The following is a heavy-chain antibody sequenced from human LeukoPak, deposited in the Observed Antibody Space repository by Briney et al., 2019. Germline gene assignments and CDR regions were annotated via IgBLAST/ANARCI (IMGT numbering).Heavy chain of an antibody. CDR3: ARDRHCVNGVCHSPPGMDV. Sequence: PGGSLRLSCAASGFTFDDYGMSWVRQAPGKGLEWVSGINWNGGSTGYADSVKGRFTISRDNAKNTLTLQMNSLRVEDTAVYYCARDRHCVNGVCHSPPGMDVWGQGTTVTVSS. J-gene: IGHJ6*02. CDR1: GFTFDDYG. D-gene: IGHD2-8*01. V-gene: IGHV3-20*04. CDR2: INWNGGST.